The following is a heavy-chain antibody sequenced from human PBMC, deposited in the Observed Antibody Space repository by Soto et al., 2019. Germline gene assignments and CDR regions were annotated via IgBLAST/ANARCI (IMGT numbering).Heavy chain of an antibody. CDR2: IYYSGGT. CDR1: GAAPSSGGYF. Sequence: EKLSLTCSGSGAAPSSGGYFYTWVRQPPEKGLEWLGYIYYSGGTNYNPSLKSRVTISVDTSKNQFSLKLSSVTAADTAVYYCARIYYCSGRHCAGIDFWGQGTTVPVSS. V-gene: IGHV4-61*08. CDR3: ARIYYCSGRHCAGIDF. J-gene: IGHJ6*02. D-gene: IGHD3-10*02.